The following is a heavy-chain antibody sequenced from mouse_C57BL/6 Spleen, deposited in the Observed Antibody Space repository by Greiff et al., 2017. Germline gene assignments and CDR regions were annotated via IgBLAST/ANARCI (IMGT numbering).Heavy chain of an antibody. Sequence: EVMLVESEGGLVQPGSSVKLSCTASGFTFSDYYMAWVRQVPEKGLEWVANINYDGSSTYYLDSLKSRFIISRDNATNILYLKMSSLKSEDTATYYSARDRGTTVGLPMDYWGQGTSVTVSS. CDR3: ARDRGTTVGLPMDY. D-gene: IGHD1-1*01. CDR2: INYDGSST. V-gene: IGHV5-16*01. CDR1: GFTFSDYY. J-gene: IGHJ4*01.